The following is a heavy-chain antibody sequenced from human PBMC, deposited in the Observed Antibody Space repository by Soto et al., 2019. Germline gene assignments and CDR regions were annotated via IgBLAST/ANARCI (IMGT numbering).Heavy chain of an antibody. D-gene: IGHD6-13*01. V-gene: IGHV1-2*04. CDR2: ISPNSGGT. CDR3: ARMGRMESSSWFIADYYYYMDV. CDR1: GYTFTGYY. J-gene: IGHJ6*03. Sequence: ASVKVCCKDSGYTFTGYYMQLLRRSRGRWLECIVWISPNSGGTNYAQKFQGWVTMTRDTSISTAYMELSRLRSDDTAVYYCARMGRMESSSWFIADYYYYMDVWGKGTTVTVSS.